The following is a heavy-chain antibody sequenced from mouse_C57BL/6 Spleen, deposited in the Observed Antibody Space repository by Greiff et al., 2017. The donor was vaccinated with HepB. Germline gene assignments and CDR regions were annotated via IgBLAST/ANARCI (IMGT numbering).Heavy chain of an antibody. CDR2: IRLKSDNYAT. Sequence: EVKVVESGGGLVQPGGSMKLSCVASGFTFSNYWMNWVRQSPEKGLEWVAQIRLKSDNYATHYAESVKGRFTISRDDSKSSVYLQMNNLRAEDTGIYYCTASYYDYYYAMDYWGQGTSVTVSS. J-gene: IGHJ4*01. D-gene: IGHD2-10*01. CDR1: GFTFSNYW. CDR3: TASYYDYYYAMDY. V-gene: IGHV6-3*01.